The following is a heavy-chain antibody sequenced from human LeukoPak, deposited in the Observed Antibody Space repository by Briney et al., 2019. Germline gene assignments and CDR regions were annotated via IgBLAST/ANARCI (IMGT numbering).Heavy chain of an antibody. CDR1: GGTFSSYA. J-gene: IGHJ6*02. CDR2: IIPILGIA. Sequence: GASVKVSCKASGGTFSSYAISWVRQAPGQGLEWMGRIIPILGIANYAQKFQGRVTITADKSTSTAYMELSSLRSEDTAVYYCAPTSITMIPEDGMDVWGQGTTVTVSS. CDR3: APTSITMIPEDGMDV. D-gene: IGHD3-22*01. V-gene: IGHV1-69*04.